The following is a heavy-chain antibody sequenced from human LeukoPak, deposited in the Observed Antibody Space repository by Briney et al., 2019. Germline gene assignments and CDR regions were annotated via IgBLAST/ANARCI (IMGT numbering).Heavy chain of an antibody. D-gene: IGHD4-17*01. J-gene: IGHJ4*02. V-gene: IGHV3-23*01. CDR3: AKAPGTTVTTLWFDY. CDR2: VSSTGGST. CDR1: GFTFSSYA. Sequence: GGSLRLSCAASGFTFSSYAMSWVRQAPGKGLEWVSGVSSTGGSTYYADSVKGRFTISRDNSKNTLYLQMNSLRAEDTAVYYCAKAPGTTVTTLWFDYWGQGTLVTVSS.